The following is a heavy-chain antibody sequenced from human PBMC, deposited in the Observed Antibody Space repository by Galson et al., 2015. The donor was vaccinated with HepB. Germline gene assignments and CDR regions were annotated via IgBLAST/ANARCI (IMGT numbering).Heavy chain of an antibody. CDR3: ARDFAGSYLSGAFDI. D-gene: IGHD1-26*01. J-gene: IGHJ3*02. CDR1: GFTFSSYA. CDR2: ISYDGSNK. V-gene: IGHV3-30-3*01. Sequence: SLRLSRAASGFTFSSYAMHWVRQAPGKGLEWVAVISYDGSNKYYADSVKGRFTISRDNSKNTLYLQMNSLRAEDTAVYYCARDFAGSYLSGAFDIWGQGTMVTVSS.